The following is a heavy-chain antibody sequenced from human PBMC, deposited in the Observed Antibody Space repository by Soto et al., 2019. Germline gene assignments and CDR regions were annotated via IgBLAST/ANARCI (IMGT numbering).Heavy chain of an antibody. CDR3: ARGIDYGGVNRIDY. D-gene: IGHD4-17*01. CDR1: GDTFNKYA. Sequence: SVKVSFKASGDTFNKYAFNWVRQAPGQGLEWMGGIIPIFGTPNYAQRVQGRVTITADESTSTAYMELSSLRSEDTAVYYCARGIDYGGVNRIDYWGQGTLVTVSS. CDR2: IIPIFGTP. V-gene: IGHV1-69*13. J-gene: IGHJ4*02.